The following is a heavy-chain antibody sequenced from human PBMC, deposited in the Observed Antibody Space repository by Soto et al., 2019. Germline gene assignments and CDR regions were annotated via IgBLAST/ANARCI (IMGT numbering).Heavy chain of an antibody. D-gene: IGHD6-19*01. J-gene: IGHJ4*02. CDR2: ISSVGGAT. CDR3: AKDRMPVSGTLFDF. CDR1: GFTFSNFA. V-gene: IGHV3-23*01. Sequence: GGSLRLSCAASGFTFSNFAMSWVRQAPGEGLEWVSGISSVGGATNYADSVKGRFTISRNNSKNTVYLEMNSLRGEDTAVYYCAKDRMPVSGTLFDFWGQGILVTVSS.